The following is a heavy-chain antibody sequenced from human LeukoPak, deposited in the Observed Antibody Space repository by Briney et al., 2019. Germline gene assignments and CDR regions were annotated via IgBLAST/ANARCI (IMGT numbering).Heavy chain of an antibody. CDR1: GFTVSSNY. V-gene: IGHV3-66*01. J-gene: IGHJ4*02. Sequence: GGSLRLSCAASGFTVSSNYMSWVRQAPGKGLEWVSAIYTGGNTYYADSVRGRFTISRDNSKNTLYLQMNSLRAEDTAVYYCARARGHCSGGTCSCDYWGQGTLVTVSS. CDR2: IYTGGNT. CDR3: ARARGHCSGGTCSCDY. D-gene: IGHD2-15*01.